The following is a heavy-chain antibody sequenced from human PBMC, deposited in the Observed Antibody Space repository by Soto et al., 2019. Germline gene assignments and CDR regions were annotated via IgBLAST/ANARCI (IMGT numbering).Heavy chain of an antibody. CDR1: GGSISSGGYY. V-gene: IGHV4-31*03. D-gene: IGHD3-22*01. CDR3: ASGRYDSSGYYHDYYYGMDV. CDR2: IYYSGST. Sequence: QVQLQESGPGLVKPSQTLSLTCTVSGGSISSGGYYWSWIRQHPGKGLEWIGYIYYSGSTYYNPSLNSRVTISVDTSKNQFALKLSSVTAADTAVYYCASGRYDSSGYYHDYYYGMDVWGQGTTVTVSS. J-gene: IGHJ6*02.